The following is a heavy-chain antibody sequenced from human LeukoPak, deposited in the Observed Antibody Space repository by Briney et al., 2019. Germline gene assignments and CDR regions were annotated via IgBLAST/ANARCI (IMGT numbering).Heavy chain of an antibody. V-gene: IGHV3-33*01. CDR1: GFIFNNYA. Sequence: GGSLRLSCAASGFIFNNYAMHWVRQAPGKGLEWVAIIWYDGSNKFYEDSVKGRFTISRDNSKNTLYLQMNSLRAEDTSVYYCARDFYFDYWGQGTLVTVSS. J-gene: IGHJ4*02. CDR3: ARDFYFDY. CDR2: IWYDGSNK.